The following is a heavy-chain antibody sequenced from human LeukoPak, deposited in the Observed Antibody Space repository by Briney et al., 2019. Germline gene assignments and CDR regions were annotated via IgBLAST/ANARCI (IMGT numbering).Heavy chain of an antibody. CDR2: VNRDGSET. CDR3: AKDQGGGYCSGGSCLFDY. J-gene: IGHJ4*02. D-gene: IGHD2-15*01. V-gene: IGHV3-7*01. Sequence: RPGGSLRLSCAASGFALSSHWMTWVRQVPGRGPEWVANVNRDGSETYYLDSVKGRFTISKDNAKNSLYLQMNSLRAEDTAVYYCAKDQGGGYCSGGSCLFDYWGQGTLVTVSS. CDR1: GFALSSHW.